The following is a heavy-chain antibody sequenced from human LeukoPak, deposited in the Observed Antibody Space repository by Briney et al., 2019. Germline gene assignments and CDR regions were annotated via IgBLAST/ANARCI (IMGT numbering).Heavy chain of an antibody. V-gene: IGHV3-21*01. J-gene: IGHJ4*02. CDR1: GFTFSSYS. CDR2: ISSSSSYI. Sequence: GGSLGLSCAASGFTFSSYSMNWVRQAPGKGMEWVSSISSSSSYIYYADSVKGRFTISRDNAKNSLYLQMNSLRAEDTAVYYCARGGTGYSYGDDFDYWGQGTLVTVSS. CDR3: ARGGTGYSYGDDFDY. D-gene: IGHD5-18*01.